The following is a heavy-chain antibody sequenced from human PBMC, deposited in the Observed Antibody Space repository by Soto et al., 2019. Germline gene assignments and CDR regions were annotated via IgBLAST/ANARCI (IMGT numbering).Heavy chain of an antibody. CDR3: ARGFVFDY. V-gene: IGHV4-39*01. Sequence: PSETLSLTCTVSGGSISSSSYYWGWIRQPPGKGLEWIGSIYYSGSTYYNPSLKSRVTISVDTSKNQFSLKLSSVTAAETAVYYCARGFVFDYWGQGTLVTVSS. CDR2: IYYSGST. CDR1: GGSISSSSYY. J-gene: IGHJ4*02.